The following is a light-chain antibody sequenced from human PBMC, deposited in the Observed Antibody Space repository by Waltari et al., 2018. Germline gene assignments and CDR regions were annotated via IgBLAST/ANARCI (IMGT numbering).Light chain of an antibody. CDR1: QSLLYSNGNTY. CDR2: KVT. Sequence: DIVMTQTPLSLPVTPGESASISCRSSQSLLYSNGNTYLHWYLQKPGQSPRLLIYKVTNRESGVPDRFSGSGSGTDFTLRISRVEPEDVGVYYCLQTSKDPYTFGQGTKVEIK. J-gene: IGKJ2*01. CDR3: LQTSKDPYT. V-gene: IGKV2-40*01.